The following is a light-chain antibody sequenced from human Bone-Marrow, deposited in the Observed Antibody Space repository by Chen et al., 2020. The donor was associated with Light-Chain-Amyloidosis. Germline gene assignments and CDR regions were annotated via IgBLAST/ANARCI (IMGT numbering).Light chain of an antibody. CDR1: QSVSSSY. Sequence: EIVLMQSPGTLSLSPGERATLSCRASQSVSSSYLAWYQQKPGQAPRLLIYGASSRATGIPDRFSGSGSGTDFTLTISRREPEDFAVYYCQQYGSSPPYTFGQGTKLEIK. V-gene: IGKV3-20*01. J-gene: IGKJ2*01. CDR3: QQYGSSPPYT. CDR2: GAS.